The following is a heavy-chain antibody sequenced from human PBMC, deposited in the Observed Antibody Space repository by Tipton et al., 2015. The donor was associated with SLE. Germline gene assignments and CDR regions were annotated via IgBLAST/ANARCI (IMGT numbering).Heavy chain of an antibody. Sequence: SLRLSCAASGFTFSSYGTHWVRQAPGKGLEWVGLIWYDATSQNYADSVKGRFTISRDNSKNTLYLQMNSLRSEDTAVYYCASNYDFGSATPYWGQGTLVAVSA. CDR1: GFTFSSYG. V-gene: IGHV3-33*01. CDR2: IWYDATSQ. CDR3: ASNYDFGSATPY. J-gene: IGHJ4*02. D-gene: IGHD3-3*01.